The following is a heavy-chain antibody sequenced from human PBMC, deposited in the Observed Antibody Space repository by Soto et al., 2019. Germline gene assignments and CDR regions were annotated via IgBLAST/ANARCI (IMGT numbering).Heavy chain of an antibody. J-gene: IGHJ4*02. D-gene: IGHD6-6*01. Sequence: QLQLQESGSGLVKPSQTLSLTCAVSGGSISSGGSFWSWIRQPPGKGLEWIGYIYHSGSTSYNPSPTGRVTIPAASSKYPFSPQLSSVPAADTAVYYCAGGIAARPVGYWGQGTLVAVSS. CDR1: GGSISSGGSF. V-gene: IGHV4-30-2*01. CDR3: AGGIAARPVGY. CDR2: IYHSGST.